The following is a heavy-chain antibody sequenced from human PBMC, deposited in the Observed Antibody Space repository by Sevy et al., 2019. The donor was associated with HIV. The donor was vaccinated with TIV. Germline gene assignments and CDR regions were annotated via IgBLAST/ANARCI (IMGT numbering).Heavy chain of an antibody. Sequence: GGSLRLSCAASGFTFSSYGMHWVRQAPGKGLEWVEVVSYDGSNKYYADSVKGRFTISRDNSKNTLYLQMNSLRAEDTAVYYCAKSSKVDYFQHWGQGTLVTVSS. CDR3: AKSSKVDYFQH. V-gene: IGHV3-30*18. J-gene: IGHJ1*01. CDR1: GFTFSSYG. CDR2: VSYDGSNK.